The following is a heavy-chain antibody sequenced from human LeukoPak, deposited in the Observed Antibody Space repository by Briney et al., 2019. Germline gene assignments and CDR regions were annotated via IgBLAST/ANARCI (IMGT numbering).Heavy chain of an antibody. Sequence: ASAKVSCKVSGYTLTELSMHWVPQAPGKGLEWRGGFDLEVGETIYAQTFQGRVSMTEVTTTDTTYMELSSLSSEDTAVYYCATDVYSGIYYGAFDIWGQGTMVTVSS. V-gene: IGHV1-24*01. CDR1: GYTLTELS. CDR2: FDLEVGET. J-gene: IGHJ3*02. D-gene: IGHD1-26*01. CDR3: ATDVYSGIYYGAFDI.